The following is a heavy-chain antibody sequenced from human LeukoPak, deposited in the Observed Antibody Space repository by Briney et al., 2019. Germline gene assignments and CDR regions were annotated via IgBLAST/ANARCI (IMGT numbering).Heavy chain of an antibody. CDR3: ATYSSLNRREFQF. CDR2: ISSSSSST. V-gene: IGHV3-21*01. D-gene: IGHD3-22*01. CDR1: GFTFSSYS. Sequence: PGGSLRLSCAASGFTFSSYSISWVRQAPGKGLEWVSSISSSSSSTNYADSVQGRFTISRDNSKNTLYLQMNSLRAEDTAVYYCATYSSLNRREFQFWGQGTLLTVSS. J-gene: IGHJ1*01.